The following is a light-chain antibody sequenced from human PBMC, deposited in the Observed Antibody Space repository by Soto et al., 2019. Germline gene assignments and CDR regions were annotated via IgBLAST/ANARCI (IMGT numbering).Light chain of an antibody. V-gene: IGKV3-15*01. CDR1: QSVSSN. J-gene: IGKJ1*01. CDR3: QQYYHWPRT. Sequence: EIVLTQSPGTLSLSPGERATLSCRASQSVSSNLAWYQQKPGQAPRPLIYGASTRATGVPARFSGYGSGTEFTLTISSLQSEDFAVYYCQQYYHWPRTFGQGTKVDIK. CDR2: GAS.